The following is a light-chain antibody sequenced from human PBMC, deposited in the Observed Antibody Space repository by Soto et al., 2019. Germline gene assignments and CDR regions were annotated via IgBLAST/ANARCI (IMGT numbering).Light chain of an antibody. CDR3: QQRSNT. J-gene: IGKJ2*01. CDR2: DAS. V-gene: IGKV3-11*01. CDR1: QSVSSY. Sequence: EIVLTQSPATLSLSPGERATLSCRASQSVSSYLAWYQQKPGQAPRLLIYDASNRATGIPARFSGSGSGTDFTPTLSRLEPEDFAVYYCQQRSNTFGQGTKVDIK.